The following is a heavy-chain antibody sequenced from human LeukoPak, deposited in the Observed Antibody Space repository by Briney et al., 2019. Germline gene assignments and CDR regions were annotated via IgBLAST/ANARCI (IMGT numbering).Heavy chain of an antibody. Sequence: GGSLRLFCAASGFTFSDYYMTWIRQSPGRGLQWLSYISPRDTYINYADSVKGRFTISRDDATNSLYLQLNSLRDEDTAVYYCTRDPRVVDVWGQGTRVTVSS. CDR1: GFTFSDYY. J-gene: IGHJ3*01. CDR2: ISPRDTYI. V-gene: IGHV3-11*01. CDR3: TRDPRVVDV.